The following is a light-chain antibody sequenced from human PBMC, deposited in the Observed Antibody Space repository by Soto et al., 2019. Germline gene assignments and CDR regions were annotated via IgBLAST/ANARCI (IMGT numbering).Light chain of an antibody. V-gene: IGLV3-27*01. CDR1: VLAKKY. CDR3: YTAADKIVV. CDR2: KDS. Sequence: SYELTQPSSVSVSPGQTATITCSGDVLAKKYSRWFQQKPGQAPVLVIYKDSERPSGIPERFSGSSSGTTVTLTISGAQVEDEADYCSYTAADKIVVFGGGTKLTVL. J-gene: IGLJ2*01.